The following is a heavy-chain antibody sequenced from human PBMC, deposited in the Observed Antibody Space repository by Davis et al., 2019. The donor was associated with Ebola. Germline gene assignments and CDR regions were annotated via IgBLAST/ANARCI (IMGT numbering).Heavy chain of an antibody. CDR1: GGTFSSYA. D-gene: IGHD6-6*01. J-gene: IGHJ5*02. CDR3: ARSRTYSSSSGLNWFDP. Sequence: ASVKVSCKASGGTFSSYAISWVRQAPGQGLEWMGIINPSGGSTSYAQKFQGRVTMTRDTSTSTVYMELGRLRSEDAAVYYCARSRTYSSSSGLNWFDPWGQGTLVTVSS. CDR2: INPSGGST. V-gene: IGHV1-46*01.